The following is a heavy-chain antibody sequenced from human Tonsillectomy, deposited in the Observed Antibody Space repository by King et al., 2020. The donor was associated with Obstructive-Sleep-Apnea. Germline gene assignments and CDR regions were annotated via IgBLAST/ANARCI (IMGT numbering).Heavy chain of an antibody. J-gene: IGHJ4*02. CDR3: ARDSLDFDY. CDR1: GGSISRSSNY. Sequence: QLQESGPGLVKPSETLSLTCTVSGGSISRSSNYWGWIRQPPGKGLEWIGSIYYSGSTYYNPSLKSRVTISVDTSKNQFSLKLSSVTAADTAVYYCARDSLDFDYWGQGTLVTVSS. V-gene: IGHV4-39*07. CDR2: IYYSGST.